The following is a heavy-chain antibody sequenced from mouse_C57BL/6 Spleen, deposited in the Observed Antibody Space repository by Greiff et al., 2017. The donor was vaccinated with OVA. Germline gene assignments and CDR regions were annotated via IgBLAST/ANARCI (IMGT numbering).Heavy chain of an antibody. J-gene: IGHJ1*03. CDR2: IWGGGST. CDR3: AKRGYGSSYFDV. CDR1: GFSLTSYG. V-gene: IGHV2-9*01. D-gene: IGHD1-1*01. Sequence: VMLVESGPGLVAPSQSLSITCTVSGFSLTSYGVDWVRQPPGKGLEWLGVIWGGGSTNNYSALMSRLCISKYNSKSQVFLKMNSRHTDDTALYYCAKRGYGSSYFDVWGTGTTVTVSS.